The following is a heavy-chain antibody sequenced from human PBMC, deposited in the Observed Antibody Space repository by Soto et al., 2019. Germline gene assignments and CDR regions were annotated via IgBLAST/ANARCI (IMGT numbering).Heavy chain of an antibody. Sequence: GGSLRLSCAASGFTFSDYYMSWIRQAPGKGLEWVSYISSSSSYTNYADSVKGRFTISRDNAKNSLYLQMNSLRAEDTAVYYCARDLGGGSSHYYYGMDVWGQGTTVTVSS. CDR1: GFTFSDYY. V-gene: IGHV3-11*06. J-gene: IGHJ6*02. CDR2: ISSSSSYT. D-gene: IGHD2-15*01. CDR3: ARDLGGGSSHYYYGMDV.